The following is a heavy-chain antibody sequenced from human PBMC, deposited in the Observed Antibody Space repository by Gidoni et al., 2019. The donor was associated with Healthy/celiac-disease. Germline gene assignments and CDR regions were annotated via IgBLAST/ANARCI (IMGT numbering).Heavy chain of an antibody. CDR1: GFTFSSYA. D-gene: IGHD3-3*01. J-gene: IGHJ6*03. Sequence: EVQLLESGGGLVQPGGSLRLSCAASGFTFSSYAMSWVRQAPGKGLEWVSAISGSGGSTYYADSVKGRFTISRDNSKNTLYLQMNSLRAEDTAVYYCAKVRNYDFWSVPPDYYMDVWGKGTTVTVSS. CDR2: ISGSGGST. CDR3: AKVRNYDFWSVPPDYYMDV. V-gene: IGHV3-23*01.